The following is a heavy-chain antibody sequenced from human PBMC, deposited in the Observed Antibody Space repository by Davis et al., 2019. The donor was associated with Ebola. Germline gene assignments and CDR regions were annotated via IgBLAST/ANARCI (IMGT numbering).Heavy chain of an antibody. J-gene: IGHJ4*02. CDR2: IYYSGST. CDR3: ASQASIQLWARY. D-gene: IGHD5-18*01. CDR1: GGSISSYY. V-gene: IGHV4-39*01. Sequence: MPSETLSLTCTVSGGSISSYYWGWIRQPPGKGLEWIGSIYYSGSTYYNPSLKSQVTISVDTSKNQFSLKLSSVTAADTAVYYCASQASIQLWARYWGQGTLVTVSS.